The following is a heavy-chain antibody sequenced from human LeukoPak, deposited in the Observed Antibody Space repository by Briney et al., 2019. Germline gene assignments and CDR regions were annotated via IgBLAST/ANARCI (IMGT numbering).Heavy chain of an antibody. V-gene: IGHV3-7*01. D-gene: IGHD3-3*01. CDR1: GFTFSSYW. CDR2: IKQDGSEK. CDR3: ARDSKYYDFWSGYQSFDY. Sequence: GSLRLSCAASGFTFSSYWMSWVRQAPGKGLEWVANIKQDGSEKYYVDSVKGRFTTSRDNAKNSLYLQMNSLRAEDTAVYYCARDSKYYDFWSGYQSFDYWGQGTLVTVSS. J-gene: IGHJ4*02.